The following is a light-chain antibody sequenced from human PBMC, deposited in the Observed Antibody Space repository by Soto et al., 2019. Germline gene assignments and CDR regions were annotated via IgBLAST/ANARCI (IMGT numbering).Light chain of an antibody. CDR2: YDT. V-gene: IGLV3-21*04. Sequence: SYELTQPPSVSVAPGKTAGITCGGNNFGSKSVHWYQQKPGQAPVLVIYYDTDRPSGIPERFSGSNSGNTATLTISRVEAGDEADYYCQVWDSSSDHYVFGTGTKLTVL. CDR1: NFGSKS. J-gene: IGLJ1*01. CDR3: QVWDSSSDHYV.